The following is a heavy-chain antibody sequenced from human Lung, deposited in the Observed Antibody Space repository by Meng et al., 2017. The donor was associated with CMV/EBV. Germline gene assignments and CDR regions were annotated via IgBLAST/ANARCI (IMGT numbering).Heavy chain of an antibody. Sequence: SXPXQVXPTQTRMPICTFCGFSLSTSVVGVGWIRQPPGKGLEWFALIYWNDDKRYCPSLKSSLTITKDTSKNQVVLTMTNMDPVDTATYYCAHGRTDIVVQLGEVYIDFWGQGXPVTVSS. CDR1: GFSLSTSVVG. V-gene: IGHV2-5*01. J-gene: IGHJ4*03. CDR2: IYWNDDK. D-gene: IGHD2-2*01. CDR3: AHGRTDIVVQLGEVYIDF.